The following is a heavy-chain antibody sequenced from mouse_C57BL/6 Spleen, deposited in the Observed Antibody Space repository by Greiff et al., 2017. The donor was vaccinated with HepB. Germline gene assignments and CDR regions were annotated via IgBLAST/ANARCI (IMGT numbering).Heavy chain of an antibody. Sequence: DVKLVESGEGLVKPGGSLKLSCAASGFTFSSYAMSWVRQTPEKRLEWVAYISSGGDYIYYADTVKGRFTISRDNARDTLYLQMSSLKSEDTAMYYCTRDRPYDGNYVAMDYWGQGTSVTVSS. CDR2: ISSGGDYI. J-gene: IGHJ4*01. CDR1: GFTFSSYA. D-gene: IGHD2-10*01. V-gene: IGHV5-9-1*02. CDR3: TRDRPYDGNYVAMDY.